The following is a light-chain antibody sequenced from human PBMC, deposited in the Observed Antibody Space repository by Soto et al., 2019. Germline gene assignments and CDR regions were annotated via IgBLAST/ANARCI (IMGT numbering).Light chain of an antibody. Sequence: DIQMTQSPSSLSASVGDRGTITCRAIQSISNYLNWHQQKRGKAPKLLXYVASSLQSGVPSRFSGSGSGTDFTLTISSLQPEDFEPYYCQQSYSNQWTFGQGTKVDIK. V-gene: IGKV1-39*01. CDR2: VAS. CDR1: QSISNY. J-gene: IGKJ1*01. CDR3: QQSYSNQWT.